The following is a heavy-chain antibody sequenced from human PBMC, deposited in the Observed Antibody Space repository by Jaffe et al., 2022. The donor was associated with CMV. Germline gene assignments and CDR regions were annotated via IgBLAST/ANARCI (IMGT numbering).Heavy chain of an antibody. V-gene: IGHV4-59*01. CDR3: ARGGIDYWFDY. CDR1: GGSISSYY. D-gene: IGHD1-26*01. Sequence: QVQLQESGPGLVKPSETLSLTCTVSGGSISSYYWSWIRQPPGKGLEWIGYIYYSGSTNYNPSLKSRVTISVDTSKNQFSLKLSSVTAADTAVYYCARGGIDYWFDYWGQGTLVTVSS. J-gene: IGHJ4*02. CDR2: IYYSGST.